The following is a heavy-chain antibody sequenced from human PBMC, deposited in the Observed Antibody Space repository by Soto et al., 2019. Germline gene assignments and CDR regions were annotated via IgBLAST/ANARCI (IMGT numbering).Heavy chain of an antibody. CDR3: ARTMVRGATLDY. Sequence: SETLSLTCAVSSGSISSSNWWSWVRQPPGKGLEWIGEIYHSGSTNYNPSLKSRVTISVDKSKNQFSLKLSSVTAADTAVYYCARTMVRGATLDYWGQGTLVTVSS. CDR1: SGSISSSNW. J-gene: IGHJ4*02. D-gene: IGHD3-10*01. CDR2: IYHSGST. V-gene: IGHV4-4*02.